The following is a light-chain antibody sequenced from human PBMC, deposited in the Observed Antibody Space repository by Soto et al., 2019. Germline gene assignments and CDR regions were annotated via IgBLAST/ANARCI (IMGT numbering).Light chain of an antibody. V-gene: IGKV1-5*03. CDR2: KAS. CDR1: QSISSW. J-gene: IGKJ3*01. Sequence: DIPMTQSPSTLSASVGDRVIITCRASQSISSWLAWYQQKPGKAPKVLIYKASSLESGVPSRFSGSGSGTEFTLTISSLQPDDFATYYCQQYNSYVFTFGPGTKVDIK. CDR3: QQYNSYVFT.